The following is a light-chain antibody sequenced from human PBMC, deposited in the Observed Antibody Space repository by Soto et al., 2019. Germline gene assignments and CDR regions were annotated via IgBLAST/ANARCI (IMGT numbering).Light chain of an antibody. J-gene: IGLJ3*02. CDR1: SSDVGGYNY. V-gene: IGLV2-14*01. CDR3: SSYTSSTTWV. Sequence: QSALTQPASMSGSPGQSITISCTGTSSDVGGYNYVSWYQQHPGKAPKLMIYEVSNRPSGVSNRFSGSKSDNTASLTISGLHAEDEADYYCSSYTSSTTWVFGGGTKLTVL. CDR2: EVS.